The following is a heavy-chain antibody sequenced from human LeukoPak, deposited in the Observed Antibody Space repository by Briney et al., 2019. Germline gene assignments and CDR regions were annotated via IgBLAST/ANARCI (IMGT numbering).Heavy chain of an antibody. V-gene: IGHV3-23*01. D-gene: IGHD3-22*01. Sequence: GGSLRLSCAASGFTFSSYAMSWVRQAPGKGLEWVSTISGHGGNICYAASVKGRFTISRDNSKNTLYLQMNALRAEDTALYYCAKAPGDIVDYDFYGMDVWGQGTTVTVSS. CDR2: ISGHGGNI. CDR1: GFTFSSYA. CDR3: AKAPGDIVDYDFYGMDV. J-gene: IGHJ6*02.